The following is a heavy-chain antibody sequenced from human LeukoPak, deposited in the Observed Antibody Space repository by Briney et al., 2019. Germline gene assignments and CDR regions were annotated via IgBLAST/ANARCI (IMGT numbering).Heavy chain of an antibody. D-gene: IGHD5-12*01. Sequence: ASVKVSCKASGYTFTHNFMHWVRQAPGQGLEWMGIINPSGDNTWYAQKFQGRVTMTRNMATSTDYMEVNSLRSEDTAVYYCARDNSMGDSAWWFDPWGQGTLVTVSS. J-gene: IGHJ5*02. CDR1: GYTFTHNF. CDR2: INPSGDNT. V-gene: IGHV1-46*01. CDR3: ARDNSMGDSAWWFDP.